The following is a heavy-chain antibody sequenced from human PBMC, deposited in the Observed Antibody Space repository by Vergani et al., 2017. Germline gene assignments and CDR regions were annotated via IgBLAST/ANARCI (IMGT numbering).Heavy chain of an antibody. Sequence: QVQLQESGPGLVKPSETLSLTCTVSGGSISSYYWSWIRQPPGKGLEWIGYSYYSGSTNYNPSLKSRVTISVDTSKNQFSLQLSSVTAADTAVYYCARGLVAARPDRYFDYWGQGTLVTVSS. D-gene: IGHD6-6*01. J-gene: IGHJ4*02. CDR3: ARGLVAARPDRYFDY. V-gene: IGHV4-59*01. CDR2: SYYSGST. CDR1: GGSISSYY.